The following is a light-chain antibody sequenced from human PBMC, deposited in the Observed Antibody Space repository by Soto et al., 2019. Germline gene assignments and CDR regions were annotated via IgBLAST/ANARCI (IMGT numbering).Light chain of an antibody. CDR2: GNS. J-gene: IGLJ1*01. V-gene: IGLV1-40*01. CDR1: SSNIGAGFD. Sequence: QSVLTQPPSVSGAPGQRVTISCTGSSSNIGAGFDVHWYQQLPGTAPKLLIYGNSIRPSGVPDRFSGSKSGTSASLAITGLQAEDEADYYCHSYDSSLSGYVFGTGTKLTVL. CDR3: HSYDSSLSGYV.